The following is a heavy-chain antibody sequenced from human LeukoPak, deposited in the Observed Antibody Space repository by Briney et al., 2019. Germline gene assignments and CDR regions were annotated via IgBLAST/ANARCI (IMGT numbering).Heavy chain of an antibody. CDR1: GFTFSNYG. D-gene: IGHD3-9*01. CDR3: ATDKSFDVQV. J-gene: IGHJ4*02. Sequence: GGSLRLSCAASGFTFSNYGMHWVRQAPGKGLEWVSVIYSGGSTYYADSVKGRFTISRDNAKNSLYLQMNSLTDEDTAVYYCATDKSFDVQVGGQGTLVTVSS. V-gene: IGHV3-NL1*01. CDR2: IYSGGST.